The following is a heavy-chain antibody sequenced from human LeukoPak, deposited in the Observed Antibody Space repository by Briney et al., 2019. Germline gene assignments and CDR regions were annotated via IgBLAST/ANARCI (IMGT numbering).Heavy chain of an antibody. CDR3: AKRRGLELLYYYYMDV. CDR2: ISGSGYST. J-gene: IGHJ6*03. V-gene: IGHV3-23*01. CDR1: GFTFSHYG. Sequence: GGTLRLSCAASGFTFSHYGMSWVRQAPGKGLEWVSAISGSGYSTYYADSVKGRFTISRDNSKNTLYLQMNSLRAEDTAVYYCAKRRGLELLYYYYMDVWGKGTTVTVSS. D-gene: IGHD1-7*01.